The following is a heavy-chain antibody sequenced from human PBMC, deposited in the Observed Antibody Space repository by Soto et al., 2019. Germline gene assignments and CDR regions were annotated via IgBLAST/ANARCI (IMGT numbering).Heavy chain of an antibody. J-gene: IGHJ5*02. Sequence: LRLSCAASGFTFSSYGMHWVRQAPGKGLEWVAVIWYDGSNKYYADSVKGRFTISRDNSKNTLYLQMNSLRAEDTAVYYCARGEPLSSSWYYGWFDPWGQGTLVTVSS. CDR1: GFTFSSYG. CDR2: IWYDGSNK. D-gene: IGHD6-13*01. CDR3: ARGEPLSSSWYYGWFDP. V-gene: IGHV3-33*01.